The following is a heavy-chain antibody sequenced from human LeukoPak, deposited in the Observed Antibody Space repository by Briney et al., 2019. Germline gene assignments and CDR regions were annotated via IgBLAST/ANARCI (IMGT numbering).Heavy chain of an antibody. D-gene: IGHD1-7*01. CDR2: INHSGST. CDR3: ARQLRRRGGAFDI. J-gene: IGHJ3*02. CDR1: GGSFSGYY. V-gene: IGHV4-34*01. Sequence: NPSETLSLTCAVYGGSFSGYYWSWIRQPPGKGLEWIGEINHSGSTNYNPSLKSRVTISVDTSKNQFPLKLSSVTAADTAVYYCARQLRRRGGAFDIWGQGTMVTVSS.